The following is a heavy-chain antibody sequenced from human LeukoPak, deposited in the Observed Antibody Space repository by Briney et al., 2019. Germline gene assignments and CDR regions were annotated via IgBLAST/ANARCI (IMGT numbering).Heavy chain of an antibody. CDR1: GYSFTSYW. CDR3: ARHKCSSTSCMDAFDI. Sequence: GESLKISCKGSGYSFTSYWIGWVRQMPGKGLEWMGIIYPGDSDTRYSPSFQGQVTISADKSISTAYLQWSSLKASDTAMCYCARHKCSSTSCMDAFDIWGQGTMVTVSS. V-gene: IGHV5-51*01. J-gene: IGHJ3*02. CDR2: IYPGDSDT. D-gene: IGHD2-2*01.